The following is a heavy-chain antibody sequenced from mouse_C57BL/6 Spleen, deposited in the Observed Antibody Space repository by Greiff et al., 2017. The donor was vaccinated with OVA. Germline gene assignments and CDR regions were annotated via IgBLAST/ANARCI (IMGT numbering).Heavy chain of an antibody. V-gene: IGHV1-50*01. Sequence: QVQLQQPGAELVKPGASVKLSCKASGYTFTSYWMQWVKQRPGQGLEWIGEIDPSDSYTNYNQQFKGKATLTVDTSSSTAYMQLSSLTSEDSAVYYCARSDYYGSRGDYWGQGTTLTVSS. J-gene: IGHJ2*01. CDR1: GYTFTSYW. D-gene: IGHD1-1*01. CDR3: ARSDYYGSRGDY. CDR2: IDPSDSYT.